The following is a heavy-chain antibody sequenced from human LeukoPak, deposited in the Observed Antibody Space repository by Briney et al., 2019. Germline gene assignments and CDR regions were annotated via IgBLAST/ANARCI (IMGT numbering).Heavy chain of an antibody. CDR2: IYYSGST. CDR1: GGSISSGGYY. CDR3: ARWVVYGDYFDY. V-gene: IGHV4-61*08. D-gene: IGHD4-17*01. Sequence: PSETLSLTCAVSGGSISSGGYYWSWIRQPPGKGLEWIGYIYYSGSTNYNPSLKSRVTISVDTSKNQFSLKLSSVTAADTAVYYCARWVVYGDYFDYWGQGTLVTVSS. J-gene: IGHJ4*02.